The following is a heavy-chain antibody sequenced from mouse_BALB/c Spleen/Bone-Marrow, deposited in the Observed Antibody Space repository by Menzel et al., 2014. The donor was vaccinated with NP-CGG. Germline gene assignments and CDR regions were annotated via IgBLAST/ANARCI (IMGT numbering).Heavy chain of an antibody. V-gene: IGHV1S81*02. Sequence: QVQLQQSGAELVKPGASVKLSCKASGYTFTSYYMYWVKQRPGQGLEWIGGINPSNGGTNFNGKFKSKATLTVDKSSSTAYMQLSSLTSEDSAVYYCTRRGDYDKRVVFAYWGQGTLVTVSA. CDR2: INPSNGGT. D-gene: IGHD2-4*01. CDR3: TRRGDYDKRVVFAY. J-gene: IGHJ3*01. CDR1: GYTFTSYY.